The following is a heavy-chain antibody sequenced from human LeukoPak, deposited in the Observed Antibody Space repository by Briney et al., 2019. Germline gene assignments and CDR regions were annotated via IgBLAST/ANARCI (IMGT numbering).Heavy chain of an antibody. V-gene: IGHV4-59*12. CDR2: IYYSGST. CDR3: ARGALGMDV. J-gene: IGHJ6*02. CDR1: GGSISTYY. Sequence: SETLSLTCTVSGGSISTYYWSWIRQPPGKGLEWIGSIYYSGSTCYNPSLKSRVTISVDTSKNQFSLKLSSVTAADTAVYYCARGALGMDVWGQGTTVTVSS.